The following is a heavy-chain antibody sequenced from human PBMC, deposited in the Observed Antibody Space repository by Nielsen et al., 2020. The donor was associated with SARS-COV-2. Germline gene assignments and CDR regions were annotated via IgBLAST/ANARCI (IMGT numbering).Heavy chain of an antibody. V-gene: IGHV4-39*07. J-gene: IGHJ4*02. CDR2: IYYSGST. CDR3: ARSETYGDYSDY. D-gene: IGHD4-17*01. CDR1: GGSISSSSYY. Sequence: AGSLRLSCTVSGGSISSSSYYWGWIRQPPGKGLEWIGSIYYSGSTYYNPSLKSRVTISVDTSKNQFSLKLSSVTAADTAVYYCARSETYGDYSDYWGQGTLVTVSS.